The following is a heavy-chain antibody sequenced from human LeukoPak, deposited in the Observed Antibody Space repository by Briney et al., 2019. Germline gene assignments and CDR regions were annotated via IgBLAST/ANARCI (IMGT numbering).Heavy chain of an antibody. CDR2: VYHTGAS. CDR3: TRVVNGGHFDY. CDR1: GASINNYY. Sequence: SETLSLTCSVSGASINNYYWTWIRQPPGKGLEWIGYVYHTGASGYHPSLRSRVAMSLDTSKNQVSLNLRSVTAADTAVYFCTRVVNGGHFDYWGQGTLVTVSS. D-gene: IGHD2-8*01. J-gene: IGHJ4*02. V-gene: IGHV4-59*01.